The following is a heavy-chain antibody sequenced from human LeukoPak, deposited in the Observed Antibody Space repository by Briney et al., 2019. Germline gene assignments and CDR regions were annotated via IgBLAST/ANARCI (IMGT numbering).Heavy chain of an antibody. Sequence: ASVKVSCKASGYTFTSYDINWVRQATGQGLEWMGWMNPSSGNTGYAQKFQGRVTMTRNTSISTAYMELSSLRSEDTAVYYCARGPPYDILTGYYYYYYYYGMDVWGQGTTVTVSS. D-gene: IGHD3-9*01. J-gene: IGHJ6*02. V-gene: IGHV1-8*01. CDR1: GYTFTSYD. CDR3: ARGPPYDILTGYYYYYYYYGMDV. CDR2: MNPSSGNT.